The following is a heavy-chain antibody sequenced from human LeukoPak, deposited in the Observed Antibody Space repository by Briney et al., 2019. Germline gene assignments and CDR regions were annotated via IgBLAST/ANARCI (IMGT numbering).Heavy chain of an antibody. CDR3: ARDAGAIDH. Sequence: SETLSLTCTVSGGSISSGGYYWSWIRQHPGKGLEWIGYIYYSGGTYYNPSLKSRVTISADTSKNQFSLKLSSVTAADTAMYYCARDAGAIDHRGQGTLVTVSS. V-gene: IGHV4-31*03. CDR1: GGSISSGGYY. CDR2: IYYSGGT. D-gene: IGHD1-26*01. J-gene: IGHJ4*02.